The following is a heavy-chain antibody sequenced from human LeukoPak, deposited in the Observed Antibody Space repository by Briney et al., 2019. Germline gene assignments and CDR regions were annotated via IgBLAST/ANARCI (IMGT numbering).Heavy chain of an antibody. V-gene: IGHV1-69*06. Sequence: SVKVSCKASGGTFSSYAISWVRQAPGQGLEWMGGIIPIFGTANYAQKFQGRVTITADKSTSTAYMELSSLRSEDTAVYYCARVRSAAAPPTGPYYYYMDVWGKGTTVTDSS. J-gene: IGHJ6*03. CDR3: ARVRSAAAPPTGPYYYYMDV. CDR1: GGTFSSYA. CDR2: IIPIFGTA. D-gene: IGHD6-13*01.